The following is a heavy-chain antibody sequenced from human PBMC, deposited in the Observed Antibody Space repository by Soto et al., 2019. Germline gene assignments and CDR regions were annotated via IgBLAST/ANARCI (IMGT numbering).Heavy chain of an antibody. CDR2: ISAYKGNT. J-gene: IGHJ4*02. Sequence: QVQLLQSGAEVKKPGASVKVSCKASGYTFSSYGISWVRQAPGQGLEWMGRISAYKGNTNYAQKFQGRVTMTTDTSTSTAYLELSSLRSDDTAVYYCARITIRGLPWDSCVQGTLVTVSS. D-gene: IGHD3-3*01. V-gene: IGHV1-18*04. CDR1: GYTFSSYG. CDR3: ARITIRGLPWDS.